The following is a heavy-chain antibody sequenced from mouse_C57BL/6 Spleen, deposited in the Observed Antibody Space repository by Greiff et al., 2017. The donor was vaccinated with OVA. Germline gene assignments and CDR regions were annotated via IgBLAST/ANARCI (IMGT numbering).Heavy chain of an antibody. J-gene: IGHJ1*03. D-gene: IGHD1-1*01. CDR2: INYDGSST. CDR1: GFTFSDYY. Sequence: EVKLQESEGGLVQPGSSMKLSCTASGFTFSDYYMAWVRQVPEKGLEWVANINYDGSSTYYLDSLKSRFIISRDNAKNILYLQMSSLKSEDTATYYCARFYYGSSYWYFDVWGTGTTVTVSS. V-gene: IGHV5-16*01. CDR3: ARFYYGSSYWYFDV.